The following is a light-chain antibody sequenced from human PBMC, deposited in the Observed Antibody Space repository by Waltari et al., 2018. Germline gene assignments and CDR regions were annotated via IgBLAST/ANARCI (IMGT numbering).Light chain of an antibody. V-gene: IGKV1-NL1*01. J-gene: IGKJ4*01. Sequence: DIQITQSPSSLSASVGDRVTIPSRSRQGISDSLAWYQQKPGKAPKLLRHAASLSDTGVPSRFSGSGSGTDYTLTSNRLQPEGFATYYCPQFYSTPLTIGGGNKGEIK. CDR3: PQFYSTPLT. CDR1: QGISDS. CDR2: AAS.